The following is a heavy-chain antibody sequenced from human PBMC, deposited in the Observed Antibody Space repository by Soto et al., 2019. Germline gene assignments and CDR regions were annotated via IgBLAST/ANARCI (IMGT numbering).Heavy chain of an antibody. CDR1: GGSISSGDYF. Sequence: QVQLQESGPGLVKPSHTLSLTCTVSGGSISSGDYFWIWIRQPPGKVLEWIEYTYYSGTAYYPPSLKSRVTISVDTSKKQFSLKISAVTPADTALYYCDRTRGITMMADIWGQGTMVTVSS. V-gene: IGHV4-30-4*01. CDR3: DRTRGITMMADI. D-gene: IGHD3-22*01. J-gene: IGHJ3*02. CDR2: TYYSGTA.